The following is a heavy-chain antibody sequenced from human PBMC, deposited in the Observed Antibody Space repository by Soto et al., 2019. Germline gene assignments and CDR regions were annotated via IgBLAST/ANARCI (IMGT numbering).Heavy chain of an antibody. CDR3: ARVLGYCSSTSCHGRWFDP. J-gene: IGHJ5*02. D-gene: IGHD2-2*01. V-gene: IGHV4-59*01. CDR1: GGSISSYY. Sequence: PSETLSLTCTVSGGSISSYYWSWIRQPPGKGLEWIGYIYYSGSTNYNPSLKSRVTISVDTSKNQFSLKLSSVTAADTAVYYCARVLGYCSSTSCHGRWFDPWGQGTLVTVSS. CDR2: IYYSGST.